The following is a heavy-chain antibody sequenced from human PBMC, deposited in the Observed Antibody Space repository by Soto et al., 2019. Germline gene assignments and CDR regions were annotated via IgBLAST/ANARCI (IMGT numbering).Heavy chain of an antibody. V-gene: IGHV3-7*03. CDR3: ARDEGYSGYDYDY. D-gene: IGHD5-12*01. CDR2: IKQDGSEK. J-gene: IGHJ4*02. Sequence: GGSLRLSCAASGFTFSSYWMSWVRQAPGKGLEWVANIKQDGSEKYYVDSVKGRFTTSRDNAKNSLYLQMNSLRAEDTAVYYCARDEGYSGYDYDYWGQGTLVTVSS. CDR1: GFTFSSYW.